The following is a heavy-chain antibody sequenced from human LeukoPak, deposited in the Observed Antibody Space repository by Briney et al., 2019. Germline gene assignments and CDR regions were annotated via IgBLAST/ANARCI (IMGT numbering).Heavy chain of an antibody. CDR2: ISGSGGTT. Sequence: GGSLRLFCAASGFTFDKYAMSWVRQAPGKGLEWVSTISGSGGTTYYADSVKGRFTISRDNPKNMLHLQMNSLRAEDTAVYYCAKDDSAQVLYYYSYYMDVWGNGTTVTVSS. CDR1: GFTFDKYA. J-gene: IGHJ6*03. D-gene: IGHD2-15*01. CDR3: AKDDSAQVLYYYSYYMDV. V-gene: IGHV3-23*01.